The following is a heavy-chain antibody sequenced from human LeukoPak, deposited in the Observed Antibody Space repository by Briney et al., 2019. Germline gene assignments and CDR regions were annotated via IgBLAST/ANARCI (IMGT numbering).Heavy chain of an antibody. CDR3: AKASAMIVVVSKHFDY. CDR1: GFTFSSYA. D-gene: IGHD3-22*01. V-gene: IGHV3-23*01. CDR2: ISGSGGST. Sequence: PGGSLRLSCAASGFTFSSYAMSWVRQAPGKGLEWVSAISGSGGSTYYADSVKGRFTISIDNSKNTLYLQMNSLRAEDTAVYYCAKASAMIVVVSKHFDYWGQGTLVTVSS. J-gene: IGHJ4*02.